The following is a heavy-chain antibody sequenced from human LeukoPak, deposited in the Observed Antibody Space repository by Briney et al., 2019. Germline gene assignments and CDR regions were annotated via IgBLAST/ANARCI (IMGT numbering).Heavy chain of an antibody. D-gene: IGHD6-6*01. CDR3: ARDGRIAARPLGY. CDR1: GYTFTGYY. V-gene: IGHV1-18*04. Sequence: GASVRVSCKASGYTFTGYYMHWVRQAPGQGLEWMGWISAYNGNTNYAQKLQGRVTMTTDTSTSTAYMELRSLRSDDTAVYYCARDGRIAARPLGYWGQGTLVTVSS. J-gene: IGHJ4*02. CDR2: ISAYNGNT.